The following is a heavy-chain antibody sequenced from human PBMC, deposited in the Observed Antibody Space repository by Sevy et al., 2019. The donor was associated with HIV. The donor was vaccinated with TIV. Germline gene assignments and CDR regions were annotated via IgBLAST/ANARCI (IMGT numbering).Heavy chain of an antibody. Sequence: ETLSLTCAVSGGSISGYYWSWIRQPPGKGLEWIGYIDYTGSTNYSPSLKSRVTISVDTSKSKFSLKRNSVTAADTAFYYCARHEAGSGTYYNLIEYWGQGTLVTVSS. V-gene: IGHV4-59*08. CDR1: GGSISGYY. D-gene: IGHD3-10*01. J-gene: IGHJ4*02. CDR3: ARHEAGSGTYYNLIEY. CDR2: IDYTGST.